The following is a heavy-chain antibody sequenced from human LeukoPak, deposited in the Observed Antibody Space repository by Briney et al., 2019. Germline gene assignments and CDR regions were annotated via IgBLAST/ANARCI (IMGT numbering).Heavy chain of an antibody. CDR1: GVSISSSNSY. CDR2: IYYSGNT. Sequence: PSETLSLTCTVSGVSISSSNSYWGWIRQPPGKGLEWIGNIYYSGNTYYNASLKSQVSISIDTSKNQFSLRLTSVTAADTAVYYCAKDLEGEEDYWGQGTLVTVSS. D-gene: IGHD3-16*01. J-gene: IGHJ4*02. V-gene: IGHV4-39*02. CDR3: AKDLEGEEDY.